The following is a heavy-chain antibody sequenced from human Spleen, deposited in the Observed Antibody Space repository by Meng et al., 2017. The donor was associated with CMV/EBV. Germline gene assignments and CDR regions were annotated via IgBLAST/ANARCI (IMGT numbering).Heavy chain of an antibody. V-gene: IGHV1-69*01. D-gene: IGHD5-18*01. CDR2: IIPMFATA. CDR3: AREGYSYGWGY. Sequence: SCKASGGNVRSYGSRWVRQAPGQGREWMGGIIPMFATANYAQKVQGRVTITADESTSTVYMELSSLRSEDTAVYYCAREGYSYGWGYWGQGTLVTSPQ. CDR1: GGNVRSYG. J-gene: IGHJ4*02.